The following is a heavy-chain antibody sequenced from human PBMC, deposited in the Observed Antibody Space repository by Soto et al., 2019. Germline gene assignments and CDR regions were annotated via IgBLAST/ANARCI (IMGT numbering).Heavy chain of an antibody. J-gene: IGHJ6*02. Sequence: HPGGSLRLSCAASGFTFSSYGMHWVRQAPGKGLEWVAVIWYDGSNKYYADSVKGRFTISRDNSKNTLYLQMNSLRAEDTAVYYCARCLGGYDILTGYYRYGMDVWGQGTTVTV. CDR3: ARCLGGYDILTGYYRYGMDV. CDR2: IWYDGSNK. CDR1: GFTFSSYG. D-gene: IGHD3-9*01. V-gene: IGHV3-33*01.